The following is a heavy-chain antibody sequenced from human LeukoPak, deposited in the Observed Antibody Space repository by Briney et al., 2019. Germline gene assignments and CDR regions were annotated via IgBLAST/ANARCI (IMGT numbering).Heavy chain of an antibody. Sequence: SETLSLTCTVSGGSIRTFYWSWIRQPAGKGLEWIGHIYTSGSTRYNPSLKSRVTMSVDTSKNQFSLNLSSVTAADTAVYYCAREGLNMVRGVIPKEAWGWFDPWGQGTLVTVSS. CDR3: AREGLNMVRGVIPKEAWGWFDP. J-gene: IGHJ5*02. CDR1: GGSIRTFY. D-gene: IGHD3-10*01. V-gene: IGHV4-4*07. CDR2: IYTSGST.